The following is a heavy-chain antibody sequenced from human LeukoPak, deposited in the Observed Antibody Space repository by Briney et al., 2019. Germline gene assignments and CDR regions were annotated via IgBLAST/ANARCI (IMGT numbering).Heavy chain of an antibody. CDR2: ISSSSSYI. CDR1: GFTFSSYW. V-gene: IGHV3-21*04. D-gene: IGHD4-23*01. Sequence: GGSLRLSCAASGFTFSSYWMNWVRQAPGKGLEWVSSISSSSSYISYADSVMGRFTISRDNSKNTLYLQMNSLRTEDTAVYYCAKSGNNRFDYWGQGTLVTVSS. CDR3: AKSGNNRFDY. J-gene: IGHJ4*02.